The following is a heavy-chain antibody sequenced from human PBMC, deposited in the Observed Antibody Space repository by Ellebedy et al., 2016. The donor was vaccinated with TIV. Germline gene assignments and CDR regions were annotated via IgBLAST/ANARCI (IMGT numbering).Heavy chain of an antibody. Sequence: AASVKVSCKASGYSFTDYYVHWVRQAPGQGLEWMGWINPNSGVTKYAQKFQGRVTMTRDTSISTAYMELSSLRSDDTAMYYCARVSNYYGSGSLLDYWGQGTLVTVSS. CDR3: ARVSNYYGSGSLLDY. D-gene: IGHD3-10*01. CDR1: GYSFTDYY. CDR2: INPNSGVT. J-gene: IGHJ4*02. V-gene: IGHV1-2*02.